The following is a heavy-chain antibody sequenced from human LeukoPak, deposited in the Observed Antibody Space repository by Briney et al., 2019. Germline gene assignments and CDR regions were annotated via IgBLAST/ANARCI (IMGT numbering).Heavy chain of an antibody. V-gene: IGHV1-2*06. D-gene: IGHD3-22*01. CDR3: ARERLPLYYYDGSGYRLFDC. CDR1: GYTFTGYY. Sequence: GASVKVSCKASGYTFTGYYMHWVRQAPGQGLEWMGRINPNSGGTNYAQKFQDRVTMTRDTSISTAYMELSRLRSDDTAVYYCARERLPLYYYDGSGYRLFDCWGQGTLVTVSS. CDR2: INPNSGGT. J-gene: IGHJ4*02.